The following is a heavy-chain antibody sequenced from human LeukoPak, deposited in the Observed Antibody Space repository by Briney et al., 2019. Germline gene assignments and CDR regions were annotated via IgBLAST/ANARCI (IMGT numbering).Heavy chain of an antibody. V-gene: IGHV3-21*01. CDR2: ISSGSSYI. Sequence: PGGSLRLSCAASGFTFSGYCMMWVRQAPGKGLEWVSSISSGSSYIFYADSVKGRFTISRDNARNSLYLQMNSPRAEDTAVYYCARYSGTYRDSWGQGTLVTVSS. CDR3: ARYSGTYRDS. J-gene: IGHJ4*02. D-gene: IGHD1-26*01. CDR1: GFTFSGYC.